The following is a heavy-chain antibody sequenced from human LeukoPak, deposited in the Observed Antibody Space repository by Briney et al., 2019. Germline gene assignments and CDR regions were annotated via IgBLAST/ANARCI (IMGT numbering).Heavy chain of an antibody. CDR2: ISSSSSYI. CDR1: GFTFSSSS. V-gene: IGHV3-21*01. CDR3: ARDKSRELPDY. Sequence: GGTLRLSCAASGFTFSSSSMNWVRQAPGKGLKWVSSISSSSSYIYYADSVKGRLTISRDNPKNSLYLQMNSLRAEDTAVYYCARDKSRELPDYWGQGTLVTVSS. J-gene: IGHJ4*02. D-gene: IGHD1-26*01.